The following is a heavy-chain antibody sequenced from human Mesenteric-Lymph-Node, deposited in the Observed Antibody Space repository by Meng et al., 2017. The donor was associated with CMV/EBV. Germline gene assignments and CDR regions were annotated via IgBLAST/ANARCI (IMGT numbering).Heavy chain of an antibody. V-gene: IGHV1-46*01. CDR3: ARALTGTDYYYGMDV. D-gene: IGHD1-20*01. J-gene: IGHJ6*02. Sequence: ASVKVSCKASGYTFTGYYMHWVRQAPGQGLEWMGIINPSGGSTSYAQKFQGRVTMTRDTSTSTVYMELSSLRSEDTAVYYCARALTGTDYYYGMDVWGQGTTVTVSS. CDR2: INPSGGST. CDR1: GYTFTGYY.